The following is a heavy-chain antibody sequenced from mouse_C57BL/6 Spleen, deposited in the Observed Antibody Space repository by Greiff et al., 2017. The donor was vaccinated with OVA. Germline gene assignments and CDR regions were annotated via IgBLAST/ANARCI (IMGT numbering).Heavy chain of an antibody. Sequence: VQLQQPGAELVRPGSSVKLSCKASGYTFTSYWMHWVKQRPIQGLEWIGNIDPSDSETHYNQKFKDKATLTVDKSSSTAYIQLSNLTSDDPAVYYCAGSGCYSNYWFAYWGQGTLVTVSA. J-gene: IGHJ3*01. CDR3: AGSGCYSNYWFAY. D-gene: IGHD2-5*01. V-gene: IGHV1-52*01. CDR2: IDPSDSET. CDR1: GYTFTSYW.